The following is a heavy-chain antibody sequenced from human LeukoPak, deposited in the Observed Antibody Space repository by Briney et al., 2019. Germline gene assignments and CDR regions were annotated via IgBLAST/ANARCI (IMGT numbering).Heavy chain of an antibody. J-gene: IGHJ6*03. V-gene: IGHV1-69*05. CDR3: ARDREPEVYYMDV. D-gene: IGHD1-26*01. CDR1: GGTFSSYA. Sequence: SAKVSCKASGGTFSSYAISWVRQAPGQELEWMGRIIPIFGTANYAQKFQGRVTITTDESTSTAYMELSSLRSEDTAVYYCARDREPEVYYMDVWGKGTTVTVSS. CDR2: IIPIFGTA.